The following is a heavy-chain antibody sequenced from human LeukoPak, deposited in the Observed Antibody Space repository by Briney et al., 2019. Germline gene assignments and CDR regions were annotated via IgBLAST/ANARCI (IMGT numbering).Heavy chain of an antibody. CDR1: GGSFSSYY. CDR3: AIAGDSSTSCYRCFDY. J-gene: IGHJ4*02. D-gene: IGHD2-2*02. Sequence: SETLSLTCTVSGGSFSSYYWSWIRQPPGKGLEWIGYIYYSGSTNYNPSLKSRVTISVDTSKNQFSLKLSSVTAADTAMYYCAIAGDSSTSCYRCFDYWGQGTLVTVSS. CDR2: IYYSGST. V-gene: IGHV4-59*01.